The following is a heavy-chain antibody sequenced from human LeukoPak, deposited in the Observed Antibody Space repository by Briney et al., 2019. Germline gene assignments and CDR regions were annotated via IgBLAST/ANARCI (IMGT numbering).Heavy chain of an antibody. CDR2: IYYSGST. Sequence: SETLSLTCTVSGGSISSSSYYWGWIRQPPGKGLEWIGSIYYSGSTYYNPSLKSRVTILVDTSKNQFSLKLSSVTAADTAVYYCARDRYYDSSGSLDYWGQGTLVTVSS. V-gene: IGHV4-39*07. CDR3: ARDRYYDSSGSLDY. CDR1: GGSISSSSYY. D-gene: IGHD3-22*01. J-gene: IGHJ4*02.